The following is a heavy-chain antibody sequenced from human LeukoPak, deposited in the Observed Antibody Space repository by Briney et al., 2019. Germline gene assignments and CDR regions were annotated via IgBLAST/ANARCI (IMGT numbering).Heavy chain of an antibody. J-gene: IGHJ4*02. CDR2: ISNSGSTM. Sequence: GGSLRLSCAVSGSTFNSYSMNWVRQAPGKGLEWVSYISNSGSTMYYADSVKGRFTISRDNAKNSLYLQMNSLRPEDTAIYYCAREGVSTVTSILVVISFDYWGQGALVTVSS. CDR1: GSTFNSYS. V-gene: IGHV3-48*04. CDR3: AREGVSTVTSILVVISFDY. D-gene: IGHD3-22*01.